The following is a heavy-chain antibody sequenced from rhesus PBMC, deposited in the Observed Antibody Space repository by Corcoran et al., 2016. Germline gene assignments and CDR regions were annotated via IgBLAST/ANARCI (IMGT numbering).Heavy chain of an antibody. J-gene: IGHJ4*01. CDR3: ARGQVTLDY. Sequence: QVQLVQSGAEVKKPGASVTVSCKASGFTFGSYAISWVRQAPGQGLAWMGVIIPLIGKTNYAGKFQGRVTITADTSTSTAYMELSSLRSEDTAVYYCARGQVTLDYWGQGVLVTVSS. CDR1: GFTFGSYA. CDR2: IIPLIGKT. D-gene: IGHD3-34*01. V-gene: IGHV1-198*02.